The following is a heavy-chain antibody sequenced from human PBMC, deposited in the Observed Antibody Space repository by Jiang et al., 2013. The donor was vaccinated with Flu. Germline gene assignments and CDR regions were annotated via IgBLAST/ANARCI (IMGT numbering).Heavy chain of an antibody. D-gene: IGHD3-10*01. CDR3: AKDAGTSYGSGVTGIDY. J-gene: IGHJ4*02. CDR2: ISYDGSNK. CDR1: GFTFSSYG. V-gene: IGHV3-30*18. Sequence: VQLVESGGGVVQPGRSLRLSCAASGFTFSSYGMHWVRQAPGKGLEWVAVISYDGSNKYYADSVKGRFTISRDNSKNTLYLQMNSLRAEDTAVYYCAKDAGTSYGSGVTGIDYWGQGTLVTVSS.